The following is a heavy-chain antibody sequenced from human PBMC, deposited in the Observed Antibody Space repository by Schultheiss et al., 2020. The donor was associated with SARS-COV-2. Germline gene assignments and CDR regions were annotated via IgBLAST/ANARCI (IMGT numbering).Heavy chain of an antibody. CDR2: IYYSGST. V-gene: IGHV4-39*01. CDR3: ARHDWLTGYEGDY. Sequence: SETLSLTCTVSGGSISSSSYYWGCIRQPPGKGLEWIGSIYYSGSTYYNPSLKSRVTISVDTSKNQFSLKLSSVTAADTAVYYCARHDWLTGYEGDYWGQGTLVTVSS. J-gene: IGHJ4*02. CDR1: GGSISSSSYY. D-gene: IGHD3-9*01.